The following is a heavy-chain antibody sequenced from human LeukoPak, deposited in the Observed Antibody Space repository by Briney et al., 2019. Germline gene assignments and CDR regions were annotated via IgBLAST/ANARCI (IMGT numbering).Heavy chain of an antibody. V-gene: IGHV3-43*02. CDR2: ISANGSTA. CDR3: AKDMRPPLSLVIGPLMDV. Sequence: SGGSLRLSCAPSGFIFEDYAIHWVRQAPGKGLEWVSLISANGSTAHYADSVKGRFTISRDNSRNSLYLQMESLRSDDTAFYYSAKDMRPPLSLVIGPLMDVWGTGSTVSVSS. CDR1: GFIFEDYA. J-gene: IGHJ6*03. D-gene: IGHD3-22*01.